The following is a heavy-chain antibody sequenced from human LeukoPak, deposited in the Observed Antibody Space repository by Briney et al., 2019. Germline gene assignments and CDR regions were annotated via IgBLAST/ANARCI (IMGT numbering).Heavy chain of an antibody. CDR2: IWYDGSNK. V-gene: IGHV3-33*01. Sequence: GGSLRLSCAASGFTFSSYGMHWVRQAPGKGLEWVAVIWYDGSNKYYADSVKGRFTISRDNSKNTLYLQMNSLRAEDTAVYYCARDGELRGVRVDFDYWGQGTLVTVSS. CDR1: GFTFSSYG. J-gene: IGHJ4*02. D-gene: IGHD3-10*01. CDR3: ARDGELRGVRVDFDY.